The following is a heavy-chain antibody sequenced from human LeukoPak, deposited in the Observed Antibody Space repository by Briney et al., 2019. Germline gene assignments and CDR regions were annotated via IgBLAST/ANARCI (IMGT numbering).Heavy chain of an antibody. Sequence: GESLRLSCAASGFTFSGSGMHWVRRAPGKGLEWVAFIRYHGSNKYYADSVKGRFTISRDNSKNTLYLQMNSLRAEDTAVYYCASYGDSRDYWGQGTLVTVSS. CDR3: ASYGDSRDY. CDR1: GFTFSGSG. V-gene: IGHV3-30*02. D-gene: IGHD4-17*01. CDR2: IRYHGSNK. J-gene: IGHJ4*02.